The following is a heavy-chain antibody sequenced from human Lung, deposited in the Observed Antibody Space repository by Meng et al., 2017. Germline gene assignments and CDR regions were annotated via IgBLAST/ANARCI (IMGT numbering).Heavy chain of an antibody. CDR2: INHSGST. D-gene: IGHD4-11*01. V-gene: IGHV4-34*01. J-gene: IGHJ4*02. CDR3: ARGPTTMAHDFDY. CDR1: GGSFSDYY. Sequence: QVQLQHWAAGLLKPSETLSLTFVVSGGSFSDYYCSWIRQPPGKGLEWIGEINHSGSTNYNPSLESRATISVDTSQNNLSLKLSSVTAADSAVYYCARGPTTMAHDFDYWGQGTLVTVSS.